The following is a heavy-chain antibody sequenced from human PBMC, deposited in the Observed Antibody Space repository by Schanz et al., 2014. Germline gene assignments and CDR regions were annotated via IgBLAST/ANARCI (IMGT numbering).Heavy chain of an antibody. Sequence: QILLVQPGPEVKKPGSSVKVSCKASGGTFSTYTISWVRQAPGQGLEWMGRIIPILGLAKYEQKFQDKVTITADTSTTTAYMDVSSLRSEDTAVYFCARDLTVDTGYVVHYYYYGMDVWGQGTTVTVSS. J-gene: IGHJ6*02. V-gene: IGHV1-69*08. CDR3: ARDLTVDTGYVVHYYYYGMDV. CDR1: GGTFSTYT. D-gene: IGHD5-12*01. CDR2: IIPILGLA.